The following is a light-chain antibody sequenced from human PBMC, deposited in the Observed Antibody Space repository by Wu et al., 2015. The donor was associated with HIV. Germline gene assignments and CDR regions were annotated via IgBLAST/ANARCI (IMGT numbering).Light chain of an antibody. V-gene: IGKV3-20*01. Sequence: EIVLTQSPGTLSLSPGERATLSCRASQSVSSSYLAWYQQKPGQAPRLLMYAASSRATGVPDRFRGSGSGTDFTLTISRLEREDFAVYFCQQYSSSPRTFGQGTKVEIK. CDR1: QSVSSSY. CDR3: QQYSSSPRT. J-gene: IGKJ1*01. CDR2: AAS.